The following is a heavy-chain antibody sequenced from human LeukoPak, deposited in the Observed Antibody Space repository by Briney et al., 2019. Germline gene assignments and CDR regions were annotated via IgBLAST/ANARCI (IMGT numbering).Heavy chain of an antibody. D-gene: IGHD3-3*01. V-gene: IGHV3-74*01. CDR1: GFTFSSYW. CDR3: ARVRSAGSGDFWSGYEFDY. J-gene: IGHJ4*02. CDR2: INSDGSST. Sequence: PGGSLRLSCAASGFTFSSYWMHWVRQAPGKGLVWVSRINSDGSSTSYADSVKGRFTISRDNAKNTLYLQMNSLRAEDTAVYYCARVRSAGSGDFWSGYEFDYWGQGTLVTVSS.